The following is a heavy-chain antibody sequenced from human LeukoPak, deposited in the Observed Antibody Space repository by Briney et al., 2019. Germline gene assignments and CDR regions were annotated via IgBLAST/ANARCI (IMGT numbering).Heavy chain of an antibody. D-gene: IGHD6-13*01. Sequence: SETLSLTCAVYGGSFSSYYWSWIRQPPGKGLEWIGEINHSGSTNYNPSLKSRVTISVDTSKNQFSLKLSSVTAADTAVYYCVRSHQPPLVYYGMDVWGQGTTVTVSS. V-gene: IGHV4-34*01. J-gene: IGHJ6*02. CDR2: INHSGST. CDR1: GGSFSSYY. CDR3: VRSHQPPLVYYGMDV.